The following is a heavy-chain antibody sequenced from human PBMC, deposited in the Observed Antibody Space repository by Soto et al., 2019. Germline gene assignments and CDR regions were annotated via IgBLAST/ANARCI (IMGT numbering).Heavy chain of an antibody. CDR1: GDSISSSNSH. V-gene: IGHV4-39*01. CDR3: ARHPGGGSKENWFDP. D-gene: IGHD5-12*01. Sequence: SETLSLTCTVSGDSISSSNSHWGWTRQPPGKGLEYIGSVYYGGAIFYSGNIYYNPSLKSRVTISVDTSKNQFSLRLSSVTAADTGVYYCARHPGGGSKENWFDPWGQGTLVTVSS. J-gene: IGHJ5*02. CDR2: VYYGGAIFYSGNI.